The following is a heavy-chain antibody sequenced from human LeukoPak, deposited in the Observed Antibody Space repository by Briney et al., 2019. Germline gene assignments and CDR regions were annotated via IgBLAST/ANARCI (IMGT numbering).Heavy chain of an antibody. Sequence: SETLSLTCTVSGGSISSGGYYWSWIRQHPGKGLEWIGYIYHSGSTYYNPSLKSRVTISVDTSKNQFSLKLSSVTAADTAVYYCARGKGSGAAADYYYYGMDVWGKGTTVTVSS. CDR1: GGSISSGGYY. CDR2: IYHSGST. V-gene: IGHV4-31*03. CDR3: ARGKGSGAAADYYYYGMDV. J-gene: IGHJ6*04. D-gene: IGHD6-13*01.